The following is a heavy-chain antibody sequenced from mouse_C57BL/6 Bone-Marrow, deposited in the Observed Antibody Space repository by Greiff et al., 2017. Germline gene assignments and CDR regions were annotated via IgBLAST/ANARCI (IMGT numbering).Heavy chain of an antibody. CDR1: GYTFTDYE. D-gene: IGHD2-1*01. Sequence: QVQLQQSGAELVRPGASVTLSCKASGYTFTDYEMHWVKQTPVHGLEWIGAIDPETGGTAYNQKFKGKAILTADKSSSTAYMELRSLTSEDSAVYYCTRLGSTLDWFAYWGQGTLVTVSA. CDR2: IDPETGGT. CDR3: TRLGSTLDWFAY. J-gene: IGHJ3*01. V-gene: IGHV1-15*01.